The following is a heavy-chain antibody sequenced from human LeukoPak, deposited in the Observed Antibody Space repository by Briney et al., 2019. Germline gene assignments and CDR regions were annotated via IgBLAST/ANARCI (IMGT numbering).Heavy chain of an antibody. D-gene: IGHD4-17*01. CDR2: MCGTAGCT. CDR3: ASLDYGDSKDDY. CDR1: GFTFYMYA. J-gene: IGHJ4*02. V-gene: IGHV3-23*01. Sequence: PGGSLTLSCQASGFTFYMYAMSWVRQAPGKGLEWVASMCGTAGCTFYPDSVKGRFTISRDNSKDILYLQMNNLRAEDTAVYYCASLDYGDSKDDYWGQGTLVTVSS.